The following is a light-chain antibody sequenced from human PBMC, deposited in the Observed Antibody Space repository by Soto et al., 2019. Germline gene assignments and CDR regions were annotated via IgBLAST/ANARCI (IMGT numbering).Light chain of an antibody. V-gene: IGKV3-15*01. CDR2: GAS. J-gene: IGKJ2*01. Sequence: EIVMTQSPATLSVSPGERATLSCRASQSVSSNLAWYQQKPGQAPRLLLYGASTRATGIPGRFSGSGSGTEFTLTITSLQSEDFAVYYCRQHNYWPSFGQGTKLEIK. CDR3: RQHNYWPS. CDR1: QSVSSN.